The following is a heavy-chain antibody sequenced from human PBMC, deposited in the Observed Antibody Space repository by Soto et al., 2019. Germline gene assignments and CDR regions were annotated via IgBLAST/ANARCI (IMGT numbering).Heavy chain of an antibody. CDR2: IYPGDSDT. V-gene: IGHV5-51*01. CDR3: ARARVVKPPPYYYYYYMDV. D-gene: IGHD3-22*01. J-gene: IGHJ6*03. Sequence: GESLKISCKGSGYSFTSYWIGWVRQMPGKGLEWMGIIYPGDSDTRYSPSFQGQVTISADKSISTAYLQWSSLKASDTAMYYCARARVVKPPPYYYYYYMDVWGKGTTVTVSS. CDR1: GYSFTSYW.